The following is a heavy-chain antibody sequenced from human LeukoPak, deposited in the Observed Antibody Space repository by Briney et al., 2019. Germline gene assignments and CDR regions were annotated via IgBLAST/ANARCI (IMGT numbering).Heavy chain of an antibody. D-gene: IGHD1-1*01. J-gene: IGHJ4*02. CDR2: ISGGGVNT. CDR3: ARDRGYNSASRPFDS. CDR1: GFXFSSYA. V-gene: IGHV3-23*01. Sequence: GGSLRLTCAASGFXFSSYAMTWVRQAPGQGLEWVSTISGGGVNTYYADSVKGRFTISRDISKNTLYLQMNSLRAEDTAVYYCARDRGYNSASRPFDSWGQGALVAVSS.